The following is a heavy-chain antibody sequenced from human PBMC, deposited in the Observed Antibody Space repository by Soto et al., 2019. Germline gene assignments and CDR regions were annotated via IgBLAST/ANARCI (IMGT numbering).Heavy chain of an antibody. CDR3: ARLTYRISEASYERSNWLVQ. Sequence: QLQLQESGPGLVKPSETLSLTCTVSGGSVSSSNCFWGWIRQPPGQGLEWIGDIYHTGTTYYNPSLNSQVTIHVDKYKEKFSLRLTSVTAEETAIYYCARLTYRISEASYERSNWLVQWRLGTLVSVSS. D-gene: IGHD2-15*01. J-gene: IGHJ5*02. CDR2: IYHTGTT. CDR1: GGSVSSSNCF. V-gene: IGHV4-39*01.